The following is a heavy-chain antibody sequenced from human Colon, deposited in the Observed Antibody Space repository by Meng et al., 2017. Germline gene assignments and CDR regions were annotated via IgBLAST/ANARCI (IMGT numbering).Heavy chain of an antibody. J-gene: IGHJ4*02. CDR3: ARYLLGPSPPDS. CDR1: GGSISSSLW. D-gene: IGHD2-8*02. V-gene: IGHV4-4*02. CDR2: ISHDGTT. Sequence: VQLQESGPGLVKPSGTLSLTCAVSGGSISSSLWWIWVRQPPGKGLEWVGEISHDGTTKYNPSLRSRVTISMDSSKNQFSLNQNSVTDADTALFDCARYLLGPSPPDSWGQGTLVTVSS.